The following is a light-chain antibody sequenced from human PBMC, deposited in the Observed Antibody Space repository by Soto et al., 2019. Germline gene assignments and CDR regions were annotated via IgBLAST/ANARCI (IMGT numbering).Light chain of an antibody. CDR1: QSVGNNY. Sequence: EIVLTQSPGTLSLSPGERATLSCRASQSVGNNYLAWYQQKPGQAPRLLIYDASNRATGISARFSGSGSGTDFTLTIGSLEPEESALYYCQQRASWPYTSGQGTKV. J-gene: IGKJ2*01. V-gene: IGKV3D-20*02. CDR3: QQRASWPYT. CDR2: DAS.